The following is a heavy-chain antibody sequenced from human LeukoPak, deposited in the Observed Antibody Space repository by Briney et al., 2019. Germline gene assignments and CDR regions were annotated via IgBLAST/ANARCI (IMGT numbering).Heavy chain of an antibody. CDR2: LSGSGARI. D-gene: IGHD6-25*01. V-gene: IGHV3-23*01. Sequence: PGGSLRLSCAASGFTFSNYAMSWVRQAPGEGLKWVSSLSGSGARIYYADSVKGRFTISRDNSKSTLYLQMNSLRAEDTAVYYCARDVPGSPSSDLFDYWGQGTLVTVSS. CDR3: ARDVPGSPSSDLFDY. J-gene: IGHJ4*02. CDR1: GFTFSNYA.